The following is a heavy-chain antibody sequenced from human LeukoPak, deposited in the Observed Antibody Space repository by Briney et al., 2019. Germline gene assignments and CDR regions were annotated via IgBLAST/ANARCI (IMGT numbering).Heavy chain of an antibody. CDR2: IYYSGST. CDR1: GGSISSYY. CDR3: AREGVTKYYFDY. D-gene: IGHD4-11*01. V-gene: IGHV4-59*01. Sequence: SETLSLTCTVSGGSISSYYWSWIRQPPGKGLEWIGYIYYSGSTDYNPSLKSRVTISVDTSKNQFSLKLSSVTAADTAAYYCAREGVTKYYFDYWGQGTLVTVSS. J-gene: IGHJ4*02.